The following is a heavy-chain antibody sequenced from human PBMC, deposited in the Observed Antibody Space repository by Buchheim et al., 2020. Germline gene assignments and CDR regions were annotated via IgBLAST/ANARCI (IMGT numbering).Heavy chain of an antibody. V-gene: IGHV3-33*01. J-gene: IGHJ4*02. CDR3: ARGLGFQSFNPFDY. CDR2: IWYDGSNK. D-gene: IGHD3-16*01. CDR1: GFTFSSYG. Sequence: QVQLVESGGGVVQPGRSLRLSCAASGFTFSSYGMHWVRQAPGKGLEWVAVIWYDGSNKYYADSVKGRFTISRDNSKNTLYLQMNSLRAEDTAVYYCARGLGFQSFNPFDYWGQGTL.